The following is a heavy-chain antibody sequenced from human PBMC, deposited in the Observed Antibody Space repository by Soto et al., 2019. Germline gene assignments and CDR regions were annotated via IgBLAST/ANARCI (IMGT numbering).Heavy chain of an antibody. J-gene: IGHJ3*01. V-gene: IGHV1-18*01. D-gene: IGHD6-13*01. CDR2: ISAFNDYT. Sequence: ASVKVSFKASGYAFHKYGFTWVRQAPGQGLEWMGRISAFNDYTNLAQKFQGRVTLTTDASTNTAYMELQLLRSDDTATYYCARGRGVVIPAGTPDAFDVWGQGTKVTVSS. CDR3: ARGRGVVIPAGTPDAFDV. CDR1: GYAFHKYG.